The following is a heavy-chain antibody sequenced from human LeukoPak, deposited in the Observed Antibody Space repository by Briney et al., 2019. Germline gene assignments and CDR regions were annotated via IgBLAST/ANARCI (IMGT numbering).Heavy chain of an antibody. Sequence: GGSLRLSCTASGFTFSSYSMNWVRQAPGKRLEWLSYITSTSNSIFYADSVKGRFTISRDNAKSSLYLQMNSLRVEDTAVYYCARDRPASGYDNDYWGQGTLVTVSS. CDR2: ITSTSNSI. CDR3: ARDRPASGYDNDY. D-gene: IGHD5-12*01. V-gene: IGHV3-48*04. J-gene: IGHJ4*02. CDR1: GFTFSSYS.